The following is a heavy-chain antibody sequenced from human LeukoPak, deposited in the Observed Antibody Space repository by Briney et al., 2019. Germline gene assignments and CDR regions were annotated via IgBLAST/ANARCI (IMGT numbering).Heavy chain of an antibody. CDR2: INPNSGGT. J-gene: IGHJ4*02. V-gene: IGHV1-2*02. CDR1: GYTFTGYY. CDR3: ARAAGAWYYFDY. D-gene: IGHD7-27*01. Sequence: SVKVSCKASGYTFTGYYMHWVRQAPGQGLEWMGWINPNSGGTNYAQKFQGRVTMTRDTSISTAYMELSRLRSDDTAVYYCARAAGAWYYFDYWGQGTLVTVSS.